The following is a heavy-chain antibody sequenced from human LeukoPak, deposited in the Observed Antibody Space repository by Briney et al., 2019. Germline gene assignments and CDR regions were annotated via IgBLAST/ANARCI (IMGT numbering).Heavy chain of an antibody. CDR1: GGSISSSNW. CDR3: TSGSPDYYYGMDV. D-gene: IGHD1-26*01. J-gene: IGHJ6*02. Sequence: PSETLSLTCTVSGGSISSSNWWSWVRQPPGKGLEWIGEIYHSGSTNYNPSLKSRVTISVDKSKNQFSLKLSSVTAADTAVYYCTSGSPDYYYGMDVWGQGTTVTVSS. V-gene: IGHV4-4*02. CDR2: IYHSGST.